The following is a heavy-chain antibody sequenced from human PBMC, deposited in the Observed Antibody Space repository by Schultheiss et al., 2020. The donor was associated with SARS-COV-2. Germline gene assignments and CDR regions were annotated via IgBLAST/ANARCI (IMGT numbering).Heavy chain of an antibody. Sequence: GGSLRLSCAASGFTFSSYAMSWVRQAPGKGLEWVSSISSSSSYIYYADSVKGRFTISRDNAKNSLYLQMNSLRAEDTAVYYCARGPNDYGDYVPGYFQHWGQGTLVTVSS. V-gene: IGHV3-21*01. J-gene: IGHJ1*01. CDR2: ISSSSSYI. D-gene: IGHD4-17*01. CDR3: ARGPNDYGDYVPGYFQH. CDR1: GFTFSSYA.